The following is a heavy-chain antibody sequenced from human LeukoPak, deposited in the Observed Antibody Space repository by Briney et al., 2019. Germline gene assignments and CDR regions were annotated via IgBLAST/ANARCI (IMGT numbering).Heavy chain of an antibody. D-gene: IGHD4-17*01. CDR3: ARSGYGDYSFDY. V-gene: IGHV3-23*01. J-gene: IGHJ4*02. Sequence: GGSLRLSCAASGFTFSSYAMSWVRQAPGKGLEWVSGISFSGITTHYADSVKGRFTISRDKSKNTLYLQMNSPRVEDTAVYYCARSGYGDYSFDYWGQGTLVTVSS. CDR1: GFTFSSYA. CDR2: ISFSGITT.